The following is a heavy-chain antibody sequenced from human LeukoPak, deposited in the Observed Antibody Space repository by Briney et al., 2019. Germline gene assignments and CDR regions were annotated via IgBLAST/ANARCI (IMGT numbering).Heavy chain of an antibody. Sequence: SQTLSLTCTVSGGSISSGGYYWSWIRQRTGKGLEWIGYVSYSGSTYYNWSLRSRITISADTSKNRFSLKLSSVTAADTAVYFCARERGRENCSGGGCYYFDLWGQGTLVIVSS. CDR3: ARERGRENCSGGGCYYFDL. D-gene: IGHD2-15*01. CDR1: GGSISSGGYY. CDR2: VSYSGST. V-gene: IGHV4-31*03. J-gene: IGHJ4*02.